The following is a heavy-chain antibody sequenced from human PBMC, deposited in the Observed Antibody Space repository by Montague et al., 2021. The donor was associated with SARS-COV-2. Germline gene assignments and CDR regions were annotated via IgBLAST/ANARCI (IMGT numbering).Heavy chain of an antibody. V-gene: IGHV4-59*13. CDR1: SGSISNYY. D-gene: IGHD6-19*01. Sequence: SETLSLTCTVSSGSISNYYWSWIRQPPGKGLEWIGYVYSSGSTNYNPSLEGRVTMSVDTSKNQFSLKLISVTAADTAVYYCARVRYSDGWTFDYWGQGTLVIVSS. CDR2: VYSSGST. CDR3: ARVRYSDGWTFDY. J-gene: IGHJ4*02.